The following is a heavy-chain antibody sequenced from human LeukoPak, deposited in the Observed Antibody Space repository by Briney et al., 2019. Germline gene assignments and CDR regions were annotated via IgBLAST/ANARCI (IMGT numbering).Heavy chain of an antibody. CDR3: ASAREYCGSAECYEYFQH. CDR1: GFTVGTNS. J-gene: IGHJ1*01. Sequence: GGSLRPSCAASGFTVGTNSMSWVRQSPGKGLEWVSVIYSGGSTYYADSVNGRFTISRDNSRSTLFLQMNSLRAEDTALYYCASAREYCGSAECYEYFQHWGQGTLVTVSS. D-gene: IGHD2-21*01. CDR2: IYSGGST. V-gene: IGHV3-53*01.